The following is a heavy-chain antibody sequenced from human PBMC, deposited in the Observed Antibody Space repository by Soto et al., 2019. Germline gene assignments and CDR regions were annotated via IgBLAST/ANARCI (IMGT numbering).Heavy chain of an antibody. V-gene: IGHV1-69*01. J-gene: IGHJ3*02. D-gene: IGHD4-17*01. Sequence: QVQLVQSGAEVKKPGSSVKVSCKASGGTFSSYAISWVRQAPGQGLEWMGGFIPIFGTANYAQKFQGRVTITADESTSTAYMELSSLRSEDTAVYYCARDFATVTTGADAFDIWGQGTMVTVSS. CDR3: ARDFATVTTGADAFDI. CDR2: FIPIFGTA. CDR1: GGTFSSYA.